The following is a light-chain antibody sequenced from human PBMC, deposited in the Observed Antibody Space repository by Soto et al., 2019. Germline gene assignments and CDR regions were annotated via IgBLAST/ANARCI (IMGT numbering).Light chain of an antibody. V-gene: IGLV2-8*01. Sequence: QSALTQPPSASGSPGQSVTISCTGTSSDVGGYKYVSWYQQHPGTAPKLLIYEVSKRPSGVPDRFSGSKSGNTASLTVSGLQDEDDADYYCSSYAGSYHWVFGGGTKLTVL. CDR2: EVS. CDR1: SSDVGGYKY. CDR3: SSYAGSYHWV. J-gene: IGLJ3*02.